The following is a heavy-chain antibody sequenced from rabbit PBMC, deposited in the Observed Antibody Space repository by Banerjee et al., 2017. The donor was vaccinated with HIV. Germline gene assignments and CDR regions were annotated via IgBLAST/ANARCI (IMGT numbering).Heavy chain of an antibody. V-gene: IGHV1S40*01. J-gene: IGHJ4*01. D-gene: IGHD6-1*01. CDR2: IYAGSSGTT. Sequence: QSLEESGGDLVKPGASLTLTCTASGFSFSSSYWICWVRQAPGKGLEWIACIYAGSSGTTYYASWAKGRFTISKTSSTTVTLQMTSLTAADTATYFCSRSYYSYGYGGYLDLWGPGTLVTVS. CDR3: SRSYYSYGYGGYLDL. CDR1: GFSFSSSYW.